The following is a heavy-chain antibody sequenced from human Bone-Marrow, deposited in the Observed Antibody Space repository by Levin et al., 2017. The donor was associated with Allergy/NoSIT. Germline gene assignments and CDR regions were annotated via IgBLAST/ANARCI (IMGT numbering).Heavy chain of an antibody. CDR1: GFTFSSYW. CDR2: IKQDGSEK. J-gene: IGHJ4*02. Sequence: GESLKISCAASGFTFSSYWMSWVRQAPGKGLEWVANIKQDGSEKYYVDSVKGRFTISRDNAKNSLYLQMNSLRAEDTAVYYCASRGAHDYGGNTTGGSVDYWGQGTLVTVSS. D-gene: IGHD4-23*01. CDR3: ASRGAHDYGGNTTGGSVDY. V-gene: IGHV3-7*01.